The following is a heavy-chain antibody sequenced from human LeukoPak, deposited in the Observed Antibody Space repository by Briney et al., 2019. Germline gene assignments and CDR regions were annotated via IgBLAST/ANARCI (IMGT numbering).Heavy chain of an antibody. V-gene: IGHV1-69*13. D-gene: IGHD1-1*01. CDR1: GGTFSSYA. CDR3: AREKMELEPSFDY. CDR2: IIPIFGTA. J-gene: IGHJ4*02. Sequence: GASVKVSCKASGGTFSSYAISWVRQAPGQGLEWMGGIIPIFGTANYAQKFQGRVTITADESTSTAYMELSSLRSEDTAVYYCAREKMELEPSFDYWGQGTLVTVSS.